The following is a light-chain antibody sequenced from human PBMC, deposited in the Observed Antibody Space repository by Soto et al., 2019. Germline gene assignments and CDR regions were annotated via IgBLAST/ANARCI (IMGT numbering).Light chain of an antibody. CDR1: TSNIGTNT. CDR2: NNN. V-gene: IGLV1-44*01. J-gene: IGLJ1*01. CDR3: ATWDDSLNGYV. Sequence: SVLTQPPSASGTPGQRVTISCSGRTSNIGTNTVAWYQQLPGAAPKLLIYNNNQRPSGVPDRFSGSKSGTSASLAISGLQSADEADYYCATWDDSLNGYVFGTGTKLTVL.